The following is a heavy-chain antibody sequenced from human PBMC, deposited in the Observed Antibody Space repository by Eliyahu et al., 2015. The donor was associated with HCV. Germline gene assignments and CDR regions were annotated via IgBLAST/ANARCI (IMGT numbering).Heavy chain of an antibody. CDR2: IISDGSGT. D-gene: IGHD3-16*02. CDR1: GFTFSDYW. CDR3: VRDYRYTPDC. J-gene: IGHJ4*02. Sequence: EVQLVESGGGLVEPGGSLRLSCAASGFTFSDYWIHWVRQAPGKGLEWGPRIISDGSGTTYADSVKGRFTISRDNAKNTLYLQMNSLRAEDTAVYYCVRDYRYTPDCWGQGTLVTVSS. V-gene: IGHV3-74*01.